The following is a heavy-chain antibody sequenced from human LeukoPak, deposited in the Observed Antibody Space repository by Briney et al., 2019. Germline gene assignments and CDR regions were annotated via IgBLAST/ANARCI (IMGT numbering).Heavy chain of an antibody. CDR2: IYWNDDK. D-gene: IGHD3-22*01. CDR1: GFSLSTCGVG. Sequence: SGPTLVKPTQTLTLTCTFSGFSLSTCGVGVGWIRQPPGKALEWLALIYWNDDKRYSPSLKSRLTITKDTSKNQVVLTMTNMDPVDTATYYCAHRPGWLSSFGPWGQGTLVTVSS. J-gene: IGHJ5*02. V-gene: IGHV2-5*01. CDR3: AHRPGWLSSFGP.